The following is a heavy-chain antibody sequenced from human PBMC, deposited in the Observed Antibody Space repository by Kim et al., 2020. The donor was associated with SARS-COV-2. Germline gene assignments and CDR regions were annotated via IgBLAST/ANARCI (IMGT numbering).Heavy chain of an antibody. CDR2: ISGSGGST. Sequence: GGSLRLSCAASGFTFSSYAMSWVRQAPGKGLEWVSAISGSGGSTYYADSVKGRFTISRDNSKNTLYLQMNSLRAEDTAVYYCAKSPRGSIFGGGVMDVWGKGTTVTVSS. CDR3: AKSPRGSIFGGGVMDV. D-gene: IGHD3-3*01. CDR1: GFTFSSYA. V-gene: IGHV3-23*01. J-gene: IGHJ6*03.